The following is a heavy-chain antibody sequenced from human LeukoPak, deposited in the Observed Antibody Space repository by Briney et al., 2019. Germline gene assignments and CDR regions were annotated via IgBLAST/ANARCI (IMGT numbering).Heavy chain of an antibody. CDR2: INPNSGGT. V-gene: IGHV1-2*02. CDR1: GYTFTGYY. CDR3: ARGTLIAVAYYYYGMDV. D-gene: IGHD6-19*01. J-gene: IGHJ6*02. Sequence: ASVKVSCTASGYTFTGYYMHWVRQAPGQGLEWMGWINPNSGGTNYAQKLQGRVTMTRDTSISTAYMELSRLRSDDTAVYYCARGTLIAVAYYYYGMDVWGQGTTVTVS.